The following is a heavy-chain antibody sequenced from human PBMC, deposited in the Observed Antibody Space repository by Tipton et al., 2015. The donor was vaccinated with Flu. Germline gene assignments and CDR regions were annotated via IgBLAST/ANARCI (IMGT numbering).Heavy chain of an antibody. Sequence: QLVQSGAEVKKPGASVKVSCKTSGYTFTSYGVSWVRQAPGQGLEWMGWISVYNGNTDYAQKFQGRVTMTTDTSTSTAYMELRSLRSDDMAVYYCARLAREGYCPDYWGQGTLVTVSS. D-gene: IGHD1-26*01. V-gene: IGHV1-18*03. CDR2: ISVYNGNT. J-gene: IGHJ4*02. CDR1: GYTFTSYG. CDR3: ARLAREGYCPDY.